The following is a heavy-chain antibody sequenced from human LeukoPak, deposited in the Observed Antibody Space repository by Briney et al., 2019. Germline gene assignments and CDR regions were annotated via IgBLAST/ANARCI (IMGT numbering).Heavy chain of an antibody. D-gene: IGHD3-3*01. Sequence: GGSLRLSCAASGFTVSSNYMSWVRQAPGKGLEWVSVIYSGGSTYYADSVKGRFTISRDNSKNTLYLQMNSLRAEDTAVYYCARGPKTIFGVVYDAFDIWGQGTMVTVSS. CDR2: IYSGGST. J-gene: IGHJ3*02. CDR1: GFTVSSNY. CDR3: ARGPKTIFGVVYDAFDI. V-gene: IGHV3-53*01.